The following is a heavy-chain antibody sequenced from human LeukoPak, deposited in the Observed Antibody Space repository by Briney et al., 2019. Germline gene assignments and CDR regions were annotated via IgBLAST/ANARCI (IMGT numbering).Heavy chain of an antibody. D-gene: IGHD2-21*02. CDR3: AKDVSGGDSIIDY. CDR1: GFTFSSYG. CDR2: ISYDGSNK. Sequence: GRSLRLSCAASGFTFSSYGMHWVRQAPGQGLEWVAVISYDGSNKYYADSVKGRFTISRDNSKNTLYLQMNSLRAEDTAVYYCAKDVSGGDSIIDYWGQGTLVTVSS. V-gene: IGHV3-30*18. J-gene: IGHJ4*02.